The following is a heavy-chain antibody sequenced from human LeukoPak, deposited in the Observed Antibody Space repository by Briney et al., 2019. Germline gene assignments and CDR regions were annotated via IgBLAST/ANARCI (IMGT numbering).Heavy chain of an antibody. Sequence: ASVKVSCKASGYTFTSYGISWVRQAPGQGLEWMGWISAYNGNTNYAQKLQGRVTMTTDTSTSTAYMELRSLRSDDTAVYYCAREEGFCSDDSCYFIGFDPWGQGTLVTVSS. CDR1: GYTFTSYG. CDR3: AREEGFCSDDSCYFIGFDP. V-gene: IGHV1-18*01. J-gene: IGHJ5*02. D-gene: IGHD2-15*01. CDR2: ISAYNGNT.